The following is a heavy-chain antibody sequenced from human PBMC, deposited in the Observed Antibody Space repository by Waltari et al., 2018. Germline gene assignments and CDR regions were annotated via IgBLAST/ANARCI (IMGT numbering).Heavy chain of an antibody. V-gene: IGHV3-72*01. CDR3: VSGGSGTFDY. D-gene: IGHD3-16*01. J-gene: IGHJ4*02. Sequence: ELQLVESGGGLVQPGVSLRLTCSASAFTFRDHSMYWDCQAPGKGLEGVGQTRNKANSYTPEYAWSVKGRFIISRDDSKNLLYLQRNSLKIEATAVYYCVSGGSGTFDYWGQGTLVTVSS. CDR1: AFTFRDHS. CDR2: TRNKANSYTP.